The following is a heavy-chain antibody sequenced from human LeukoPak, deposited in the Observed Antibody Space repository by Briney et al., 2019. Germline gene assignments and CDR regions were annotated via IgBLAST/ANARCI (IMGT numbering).Heavy chain of an antibody. V-gene: IGHV1-2*02. J-gene: IGHJ4*02. CDR2: IDLKTGDI. CDR3: ARDSPHQRFDY. CDR1: GYTFTSYY. Sequence: ASVKVSCKASGYTFTSYYMHWVRQAPGQGLEWMGRIDLKTGDITSAQKFQGRVTMTRDTSISTTYMDLSGLGTDDTAVYYCARDSPHQRFDYWGQGTLVTVSS.